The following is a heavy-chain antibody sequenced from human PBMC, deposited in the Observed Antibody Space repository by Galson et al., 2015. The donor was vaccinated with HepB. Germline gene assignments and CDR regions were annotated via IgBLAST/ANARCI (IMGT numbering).Heavy chain of an antibody. CDR3: VRISIRGIWNFQQ. Sequence: SLRLSCAASGFSFSTLWMTWVRQTPGKGLEWVANIKPDGSETVYVDSVKGRFTISRDNAKNSLYLQMDSLRVEDSAVYYCVRISIRGIWNFQQWGQGTQVTVSS. D-gene: IGHD3-10*01. J-gene: IGHJ1*01. CDR2: IKPDGSET. CDR1: GFSFSTLW. V-gene: IGHV3-7*03.